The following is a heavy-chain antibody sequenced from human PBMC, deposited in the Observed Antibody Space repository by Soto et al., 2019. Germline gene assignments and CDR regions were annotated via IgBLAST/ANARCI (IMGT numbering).Heavy chain of an antibody. CDR3: ARARGYTFGYNYFDP. Sequence: QVQMVQSGAEVKKPGAPVKVSCKASGYPFTSYHIHWMRQAPGQGLEWMGIINPNDNRTRSGEKFHGRVTMTRDTSTSTVYMELRSLRPEDTAVYYCARARGYTFGYNYFDPWGQGTLVTVS. J-gene: IGHJ5*02. CDR1: GYPFTSYH. CDR2: INPNDNRT. V-gene: IGHV1-46*01. D-gene: IGHD5-18*01.